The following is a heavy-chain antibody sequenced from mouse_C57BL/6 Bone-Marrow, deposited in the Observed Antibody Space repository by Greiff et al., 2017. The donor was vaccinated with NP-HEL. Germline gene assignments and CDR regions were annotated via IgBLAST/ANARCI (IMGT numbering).Heavy chain of an antibody. J-gene: IGHJ2*01. CDR1: GYTFTDYN. V-gene: IGHV1-18*01. D-gene: IGHD1-1*01. CDR3: ARKGAITPFFDY. Sequence: VQLQQSGPELVKPGASVKIPCKASGYTFTDYNMDWVKQSPGQSLEWIGDINPNNGGTIYNQKFKGKATLTVDKSSSTAYMELRSLTSEDTSVYSCARKGAITPFFDYWGQGTTLTVSS. CDR2: INPNNGGT.